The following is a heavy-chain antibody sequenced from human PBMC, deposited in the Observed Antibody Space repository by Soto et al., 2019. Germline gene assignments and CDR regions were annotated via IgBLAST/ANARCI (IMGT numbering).Heavy chain of an antibody. Sequence: TSETLSLTCTVSGGSISTYFWTWIRQPPGKGLEYIGYIYYSGSTNYNPSLKSRVSMSVDTSKNQFSLKLTSVTAADTAVYYCARYKDGNDYGLDYYYGMDVWGQGTTVTVPS. CDR1: GGSISTYF. V-gene: IGHV4-59*01. CDR2: IYYSGST. D-gene: IGHD3-10*01. CDR3: ARYKDGNDYGLDYYYGMDV. J-gene: IGHJ6*02.